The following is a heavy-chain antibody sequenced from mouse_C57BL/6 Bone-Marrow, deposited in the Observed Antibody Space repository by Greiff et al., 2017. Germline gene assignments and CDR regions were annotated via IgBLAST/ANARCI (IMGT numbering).Heavy chain of an antibody. CDR3: AREEELFFDY. Sequence: DVKLVESGGGLVKPGGSLKLSCAASGFTFSSYAMSWVRQTPEKRLEWVATISDGGSYTYYPDNVKGRFTISRDNAKNNLYLQMSHLKSEDTAMYYGAREEELFFDYWGQGTTLTVSS. V-gene: IGHV5-4*01. CDR2: ISDGGSYT. CDR1: GFTFSSYA. D-gene: IGHD4-1*01. J-gene: IGHJ2*01.